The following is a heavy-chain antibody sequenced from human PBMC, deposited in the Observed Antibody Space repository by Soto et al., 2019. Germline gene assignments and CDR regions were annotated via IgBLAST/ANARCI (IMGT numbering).Heavy chain of an antibody. CDR3: AAQPSDSSGYYGSYYFDY. CDR2: IVVGSGNT. D-gene: IGHD3-22*01. V-gene: IGHV1-58*01. J-gene: IGHJ4*02. CDR1: GFTFTSSA. Sequence: SVKVSCKASGFTFTSSAVQWVRQARGQRLEWIGWIVVGSGNTNYAQKFQERVTITRDMSTSTAYMELSSLRSEDTAVYYCAAQPSDSSGYYGSYYFDYWGQGTLVTV.